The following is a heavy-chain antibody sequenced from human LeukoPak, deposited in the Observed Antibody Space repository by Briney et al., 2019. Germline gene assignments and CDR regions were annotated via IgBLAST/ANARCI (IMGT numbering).Heavy chain of an antibody. J-gene: IGHJ4*02. V-gene: IGHV3-23*01. CDR1: GVTFSSYA. D-gene: IGHD2-2*01. CDR2: MSGSGGST. Sequence: GSLRLSCAASGVTFSSYAMKWVRQAPGKGLEWVSVMSGSGGSTYYADSVKGRFTISRDNSKNTLYLQMNSLRAEDTAVYYCAKAGCTSATCYVNCWGQGTLVTVSS. CDR3: AKAGCTSATCYVNC.